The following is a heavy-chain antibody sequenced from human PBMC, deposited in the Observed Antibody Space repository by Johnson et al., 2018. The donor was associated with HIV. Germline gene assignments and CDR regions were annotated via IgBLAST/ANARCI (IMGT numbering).Heavy chain of an antibody. CDR3: ARTGRAVAGTPHAFDI. Sequence: VQLVESGGGLIQPGGSLRLSCAASGFTVSSNYMSWVRQAPGKGLEWGSVIYSGGSTYYADSVKGRFTISRDNSKNTLYLQMHSLRAEDTAVYYCARTGRAVAGTPHAFDIWGQGTMVTVSS. CDR1: GFTVSSNY. CDR2: IYSGGST. V-gene: IGHV3-53*01. D-gene: IGHD6-19*01. J-gene: IGHJ3*02.